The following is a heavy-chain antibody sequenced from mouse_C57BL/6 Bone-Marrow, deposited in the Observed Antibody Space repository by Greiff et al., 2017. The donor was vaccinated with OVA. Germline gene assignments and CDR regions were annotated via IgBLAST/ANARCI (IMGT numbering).Heavy chain of an antibody. J-gene: IGHJ2*01. CDR3: ARVRGTTVVATDFDY. Sequence: EVKLVESGGGLVKPGGSLKLSCAASGFTFSSYAMSWVRQTPEKRLEWVATISDGGSYTYYPDNVKGRFTISRDNAKNNLYLQMSHLKSEDTAMYYCARVRGTTVVATDFDYWGQGTTLTVSS. CDR2: ISDGGSYT. CDR1: GFTFSSYA. V-gene: IGHV5-4*03. D-gene: IGHD1-1*01.